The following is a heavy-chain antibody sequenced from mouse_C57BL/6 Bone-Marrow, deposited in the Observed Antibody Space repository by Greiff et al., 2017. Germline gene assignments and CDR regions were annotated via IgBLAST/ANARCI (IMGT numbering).Heavy chain of an antibody. CDR1: GYTFTSYG. CDR3: ARRSYYYGSSHYFDY. D-gene: IGHD1-1*01. V-gene: IGHV1-81*01. CDR2: IYPRSGNT. Sequence: QVQLQQSGAELARPGASVKLSCKASGYTFTSYGISWVKQRTGQGLEWIGEIYPRSGNTYYNEKFKGKATLTADKSSSTAYMELRSLTSEDSAVYFCARRSYYYGSSHYFDYWGQGTTLTVSS. J-gene: IGHJ2*01.